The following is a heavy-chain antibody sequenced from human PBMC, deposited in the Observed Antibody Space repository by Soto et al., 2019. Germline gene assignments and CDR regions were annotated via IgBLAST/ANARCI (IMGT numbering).Heavy chain of an antibody. D-gene: IGHD2-15*01. J-gene: IGHJ4*02. Sequence: GASVKVSCKASGYTFTIYDINWVRQATGQGLEWMGWMNPNSGNTGYAQKFQGRVTMTRNASTSTAYMQLSSLRSGDTAVYYCARSGGLDRDFNYWGQGSLVTVSS. CDR1: GYTFTIYD. CDR3: ARSGGLDRDFNY. V-gene: IGHV1-8*01. CDR2: MNPNSGNT.